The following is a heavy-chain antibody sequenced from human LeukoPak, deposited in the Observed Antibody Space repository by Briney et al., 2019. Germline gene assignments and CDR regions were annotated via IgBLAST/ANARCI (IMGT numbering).Heavy chain of an antibody. V-gene: IGHV3-30*18. CDR1: GFAFSSYG. CDR2: ISYDGSNK. D-gene: IGHD2-2*01. J-gene: IGHJ5*02. Sequence: GGSLRLSCAASGFAFSSYGMHWVRQAPGKGLEWVAVISYDGSNKYYADSVKGRFTISRDNSKNTLYLQMNSLRAEDTAVYYCAKDRGVYQLPAIGWFDPWGQGTLVTVSS. CDR3: AKDRGVYQLPAIGWFDP.